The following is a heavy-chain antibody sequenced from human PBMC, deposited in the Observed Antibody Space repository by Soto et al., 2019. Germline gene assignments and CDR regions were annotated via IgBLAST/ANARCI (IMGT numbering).Heavy chain of an antibody. D-gene: IGHD6-19*01. CDR1: RVAFSKFI. CDR2: IIPIFGTE. J-gene: IGHJ6*02. Sequence: QAQLEQSGGEVKKPGSSVKVSCKASRVAFSKFIVTWVGQAPGLGLEWVGGIIPIFGTENYAQKFQGRVTITADESTSTSYMEVNNLRTEDTAVYYCAKVRYSSPMGYYYGMDVWGQGTTVTVSS. CDR3: AKVRYSSPMGYYYGMDV. V-gene: IGHV1-69*01.